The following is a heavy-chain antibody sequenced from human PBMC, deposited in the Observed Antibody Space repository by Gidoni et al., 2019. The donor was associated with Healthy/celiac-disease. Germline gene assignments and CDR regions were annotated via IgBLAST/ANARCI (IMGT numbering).Heavy chain of an antibody. CDR2: IYWDDDK. CDR3: AHRTYFYGFFCF. V-gene: IGHV2-5*02. CDR1: GFSLSTRGVG. Sequence: QITLKESGPTLVKPTQTLTLTCTFSGFSLSTRGVGGGWIRQPPEQDLEWLALIYWDDDKSPSPALKRRLTITKDTSKNQVVLTMTNIDPLVTATYYCAHRTYFYGFFCFWGQGTLVTVSS. J-gene: IGHJ4*02. D-gene: IGHD3-10*01.